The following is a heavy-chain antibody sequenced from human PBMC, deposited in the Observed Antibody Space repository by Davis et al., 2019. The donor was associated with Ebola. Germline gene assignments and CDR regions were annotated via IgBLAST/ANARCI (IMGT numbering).Heavy chain of an antibody. D-gene: IGHD3-10*01. CDR3: ARDWGIAYYYYMDV. V-gene: IGHV4-59*01. CDR1: GGPISSYY. J-gene: IGHJ6*03. Sequence: PSETLTPTCTAPGGPISSYYWTWIRQPPGKGLEWIGYIYYSGRTNYNPSLKSRITISIDTSKEQFSLKLSSVTAADTAVYYCARDWGIAYYYYMDVWGKGTTVAVSS. CDR2: IYYSGRT.